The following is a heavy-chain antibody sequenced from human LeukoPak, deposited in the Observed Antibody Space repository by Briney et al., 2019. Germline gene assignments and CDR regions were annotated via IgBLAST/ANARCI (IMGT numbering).Heavy chain of an antibody. J-gene: IGHJ4*02. CDR1: GGTFSSYA. CDR3: ARGPSLAVARYFDY. D-gene: IGHD6-19*01. V-gene: IGHV1-69*04. CDR2: IIPILGIA. Sequence: SVKVSCKASGGTFSSYAISWVRQAPGQGLEWMGRIIPILGIANYAQKLQGRVTITADKSTSTAYMELSSLRSEDTAVYYCARGPSLAVARYFDYWGQGTLVTVSS.